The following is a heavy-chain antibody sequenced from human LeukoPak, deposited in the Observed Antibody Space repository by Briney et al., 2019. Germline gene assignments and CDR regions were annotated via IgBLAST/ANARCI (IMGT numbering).Heavy chain of an antibody. CDR2: INPSGGTT. CDR1: GYTFSSYY. J-gene: IGHJ1*01. D-gene: IGHD1-26*01. V-gene: IGHV1-46*01. Sequence: ASVKVSCKASGYTFSSYYMHWVRQAPGQGLEWMGIINPSGGTTKYAQKFQGRVTMTRDTSTSTVYMELSSLRSDDTAVYYCASRVTIVGATEYFQHWGQGTLVTVSS. CDR3: ASRVTIVGATEYFQH.